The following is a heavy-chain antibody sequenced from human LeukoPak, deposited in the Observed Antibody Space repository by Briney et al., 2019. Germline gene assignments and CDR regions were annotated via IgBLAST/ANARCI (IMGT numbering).Heavy chain of an antibody. D-gene: IGHD1-26*01. V-gene: IGHV3-23*01. J-gene: IGHJ2*01. Sequence: GGSLRLSCVASGVTLSNYAMSWARQAPGKGLEWVSGISSSGSGGNTYYADSVKGRFTISRDSSRSTLFLHMNTLRAEDTAIYYCAKDRTVGASYWYFDLWGRGTLVTVSS. CDR1: GVTLSNYA. CDR2: ISSSGSGGNT. CDR3: AKDRTVGASYWYFDL.